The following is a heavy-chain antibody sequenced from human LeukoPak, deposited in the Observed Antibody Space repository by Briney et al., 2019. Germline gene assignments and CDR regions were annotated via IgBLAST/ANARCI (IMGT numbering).Heavy chain of an antibody. CDR1: GGSLSSNNYY. Sequence: PSEILSLTCTVSGGSLSSNNYYWGWIRQPPGKGLEWIGSIYYSGSTYYNPSLKSRVTIFVDTSKNQFSLKLSSVTAADTAVYYRARHGSYYDSSGYYPFEDWGQGTLVTVSS. CDR2: IYYSGST. V-gene: IGHV4-39*01. D-gene: IGHD3-22*01. CDR3: ARHGSYYDSSGYYPFED. J-gene: IGHJ4*02.